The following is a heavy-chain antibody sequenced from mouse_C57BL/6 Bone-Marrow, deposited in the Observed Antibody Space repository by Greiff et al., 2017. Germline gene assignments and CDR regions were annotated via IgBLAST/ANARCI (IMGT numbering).Heavy chain of an antibody. CDR1: GFNIKDYY. CDR2: IDPEDGDT. V-gene: IGHV14-1*01. J-gene: IGHJ3*01. Sequence: VHVKQSGAELVRPGASVKLSCTASGFNIKDYYMHWVKQRPEQGLEWIGRIDPEDGDTESAPQFQGKATMTADTSSNTAYLQLSSLTSEDAAVYYCTPCGGFAYWGQGTLVTVSA. CDR3: TPCGGFAY.